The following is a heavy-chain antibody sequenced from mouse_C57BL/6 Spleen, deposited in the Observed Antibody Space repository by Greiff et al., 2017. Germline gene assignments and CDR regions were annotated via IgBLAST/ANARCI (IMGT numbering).Heavy chain of an antibody. CDR3: TTNSWFAY. CDR1: GFNIKDDY. V-gene: IGHV14-4*01. J-gene: IGHJ3*01. Sequence: EVQLQQSGAELVRPGASVKLSCKASGFNIKDDYMHWVKQRPEQGLEWIGWIDPENGDTEYASKFQGKATVTADTSSNTAYLQLSSLTSEDTAVYYCTTNSWFAYWGQGTLVTVAA. CDR2: IDPENGDT.